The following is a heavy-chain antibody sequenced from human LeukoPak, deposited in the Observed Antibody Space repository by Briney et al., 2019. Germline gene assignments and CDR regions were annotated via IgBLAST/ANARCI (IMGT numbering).Heavy chain of an antibody. D-gene: IGHD1-7*01. CDR1: YFTFTDTW. CDR2: IKSEIDGGTT. V-gene: IGHV3-15*07. Sequence: GGSLRLSCAASYFTFTDTWMNWVRQAPGKGLEWVGRIKSEIDGGTTDYAAPVQGRFTISRDDSQAIVYLQMNSLKTEDTAVYYCSTGGNVIVPGTRDFDIWRQGTVITVPS. J-gene: IGHJ3*02. CDR3: STGGNVIVPGTRDFDI.